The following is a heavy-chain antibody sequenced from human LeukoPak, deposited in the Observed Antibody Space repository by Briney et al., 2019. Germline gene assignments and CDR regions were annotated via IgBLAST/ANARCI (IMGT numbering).Heavy chain of an antibody. CDR2: IIPIFGTA. J-gene: IGHJ4*02. D-gene: IGHD3-22*01. V-gene: IGHV1-69*13. CDR3: ARVGNYYDSSGHYLFDY. CDR1: GGTFSSYA. Sequence: SVKVSCKASGGTFSSYAISWVRQAPGQGLEWMGGIIPIFGTANYAQKFQGRVTITADESTSTAYMELSSLRSEDTAVYYCARVGNYYDSSGHYLFDYWGQGTLVTVSS.